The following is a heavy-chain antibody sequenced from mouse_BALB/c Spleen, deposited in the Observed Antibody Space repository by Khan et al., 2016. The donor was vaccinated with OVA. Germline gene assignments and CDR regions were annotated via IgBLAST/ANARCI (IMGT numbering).Heavy chain of an antibody. CDR2: LSSGGDYT. CDR1: GFTFSSYG. Sequence: EVELVESGGDLVKPGGSLKLSCAASGFTFSSYGMSWVRQTPDTRLAWVATLSSGGDYTYYPDSVKGRFTISRDNAKNTLYLQMSSLKSEDTAMYYWASHLTGSFAYWGQGTLVTVSA. CDR3: ASHLTGSFAY. J-gene: IGHJ3*01. V-gene: IGHV5-6*01.